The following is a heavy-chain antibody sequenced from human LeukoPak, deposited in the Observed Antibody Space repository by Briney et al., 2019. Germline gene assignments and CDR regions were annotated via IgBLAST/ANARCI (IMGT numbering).Heavy chain of an antibody. CDR3: ARRELLLDY. Sequence: GGSLRLSCAASGFTFSSYAMTWVRQAPGKGLEWVSYISSSGSTIYYADSVKGRFTISRDNAKNSLYLQMNSLRAEDTAVYYCARRELLLDYWGQGTLVTVSS. D-gene: IGHD1-26*01. CDR2: ISSSGSTI. V-gene: IGHV3-48*04. J-gene: IGHJ4*02. CDR1: GFTFSSYA.